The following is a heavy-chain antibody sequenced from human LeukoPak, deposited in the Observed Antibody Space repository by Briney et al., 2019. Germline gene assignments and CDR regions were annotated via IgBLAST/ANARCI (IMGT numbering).Heavy chain of an antibody. CDR2: IIPIFGTA. CDR3: ARVNDCSGGSCYPDFDY. D-gene: IGHD2-15*01. J-gene: IGHJ4*02. CDR1: GGTFSSYA. Sequence: SVNVSCKASGGTFSSYAISWVRQPPGQGLEWMGGIIPIFGTANYAHKFQGRVTITADESTSTAYMELRSLRSEDTAVYYSARVNDCSGGSCYPDFDYWGQGTLVTVSS. V-gene: IGHV1-69*01.